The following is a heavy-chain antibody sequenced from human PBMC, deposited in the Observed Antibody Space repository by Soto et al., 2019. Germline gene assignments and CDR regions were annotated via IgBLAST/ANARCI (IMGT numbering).Heavy chain of an antibody. Sequence: GGSLRLSCAASGFTFSSYAMHWVRQAPGKGLEWVAVISYDGSNKYYADSVKGRFTISRDNSKNTLYLQMNSLRAEDTSVYYCASPYDSSVYDAFDIWGQGTMVTVSS. J-gene: IGHJ3*02. CDR1: GFTFSSYA. CDR3: ASPYDSSVYDAFDI. CDR2: ISYDGSNK. V-gene: IGHV3-30-3*01. D-gene: IGHD3-22*01.